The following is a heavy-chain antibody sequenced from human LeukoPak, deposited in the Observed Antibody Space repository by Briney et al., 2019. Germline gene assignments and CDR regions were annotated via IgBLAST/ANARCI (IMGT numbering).Heavy chain of an antibody. J-gene: IGHJ4*02. V-gene: IGHV3-30*03. CDR3: ARDDGVGSSWRTYFDY. CDR1: GFTFSSYG. D-gene: IGHD6-13*01. CDR2: ISYDGSNK. Sequence: GGSLRLSYAASGFTFSSYGMHWVRQAPGKGLEWVAVISYDGSNKYYADSVKGRFTISRDNSKNTLYLQMNSLRAEDTAVYYCARDDGVGSSWRTYFDYWGQGTLVTVSS.